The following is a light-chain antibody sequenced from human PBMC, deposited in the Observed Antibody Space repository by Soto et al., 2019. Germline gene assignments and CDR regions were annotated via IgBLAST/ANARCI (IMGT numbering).Light chain of an antibody. CDR2: DTS. J-gene: IGKJ5*01. V-gene: IGKV3-11*01. CDR1: QSVNKY. CDR3: QQRNNLIT. Sequence: EIVLTHSPATLSLSPGERATLSCRASQSVNKYLAWYQQKPGQAPRLLIYDTSNRATGIPARFSGIGSGTDFTLTISSLEPEDFAVYYCQQRNNLITFGQGTRRRL.